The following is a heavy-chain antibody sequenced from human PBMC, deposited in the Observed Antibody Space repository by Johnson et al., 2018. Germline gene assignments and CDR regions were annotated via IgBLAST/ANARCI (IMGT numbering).Heavy chain of an antibody. Sequence: EVQLLETGGGLVQPGGSLRLSCAASGFTFSSYWMHWVRQVPGKGLVWVSRINSDGSSTSYADSVKGRFTISRDNSKNTLYMQMNSLSAEDTAVYYCAKESGGGGDAFDIWGQGTMVTVSS. J-gene: IGHJ3*02. CDR2: INSDGSST. CDR1: GFTFSSYW. D-gene: IGHD2-15*01. V-gene: IGHV3-74*01. CDR3: AKESGGGGDAFDI.